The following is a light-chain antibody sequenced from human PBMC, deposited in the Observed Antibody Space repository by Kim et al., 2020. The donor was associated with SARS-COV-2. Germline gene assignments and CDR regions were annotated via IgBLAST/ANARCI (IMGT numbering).Light chain of an antibody. V-gene: IGKV3-20*01. J-gene: IGKJ5*01. CDR2: GAS. CDR3: QQYGNSPIT. Sequence: SPRERAAPSCRASQSISSIYLAWYKQKPGQAPRLLIYGASSSATGIPDRFSGSGSGTDFTLTISRVEPEDFAVYHCQQYGNSPITFGQGTRLEIK. CDR1: QSISSIY.